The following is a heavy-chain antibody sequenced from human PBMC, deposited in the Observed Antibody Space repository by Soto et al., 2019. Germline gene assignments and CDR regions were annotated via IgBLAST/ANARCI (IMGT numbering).Heavy chain of an antibody. CDR3: TRDPLRGSIAS. V-gene: IGHV1-18*01. CDR1: GYNLVDYG. Sequence: QVQLVQSGAEVKKPGASVKVSCKASGYNLVDYGINWVRQATGQGLEWMGWITAFSGNTYYGQKLQGRVTMTTDTSTSTAYMELSSLRSDDTAVYYCTRDPLRGSIASWGQGTLVTVSS. CDR2: ITAFSGNT. J-gene: IGHJ5*01. D-gene: IGHD3-16*01.